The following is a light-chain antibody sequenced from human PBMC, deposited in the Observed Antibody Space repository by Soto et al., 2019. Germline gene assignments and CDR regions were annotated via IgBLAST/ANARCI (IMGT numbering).Light chain of an antibody. J-gene: IGLJ3*02. V-gene: IGLV2-14*01. CDR1: TNDFGGYNY. CDR2: EVR. Sequence: QSALTQPASVSGSPGQSITISCSGTTNDFGGYNYVSWYQHHPGRAPKVIIYEVRNRPSGVSNRFSGSKSGNTASLTISGLEAEDEADYYCCSYTVSATLVFGGGTKLTVL. CDR3: CSYTVSATLV.